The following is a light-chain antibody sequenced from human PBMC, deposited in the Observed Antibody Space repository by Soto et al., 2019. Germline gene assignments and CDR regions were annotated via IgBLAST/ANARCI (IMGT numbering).Light chain of an antibody. CDR3: AAWDDSLNGIV. V-gene: IGLV1-44*01. Sequence: QSVLTQPPSASGTPGQMVTISCSGSSSNIASNTVNWYQQLPGTAPKLLIYSNNQRPSGVPDRFSGSKSGTSASVAISGLKSEDEADYYCAAWDDSLNGIVCGGGTKVTVL. J-gene: IGLJ2*01. CDR2: SNN. CDR1: SSNIASNT.